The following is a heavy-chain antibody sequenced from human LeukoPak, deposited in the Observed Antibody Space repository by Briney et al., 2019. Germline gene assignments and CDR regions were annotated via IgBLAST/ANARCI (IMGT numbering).Heavy chain of an antibody. Sequence: SDTQSLTCAVYGDSFSGYDGSWSRQPPGKGLEWFGEINQSGSTNYNPPLKSRVTISVDTSKNQFSLKLSSVSAADTAVYYCARGKRRPHWYLDLWGGGTLVSASS. CDR2: INQSGST. D-gene: IGHD5-24*01. CDR1: GDSFSGYD. V-gene: IGHV4-34*01. CDR3: ARGKRRPHWYLDL. J-gene: IGHJ2*01.